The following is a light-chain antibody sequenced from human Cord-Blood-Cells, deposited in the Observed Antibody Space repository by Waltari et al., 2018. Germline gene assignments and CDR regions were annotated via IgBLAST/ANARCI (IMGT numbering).Light chain of an antibody. CDR3: QQYNNWPPWT. Sequence: EIVMTQSPATVSVAPGERDTLSCRASQSVSSNLAWYQQKPGQAPRLLIYGASTRATGIPARFSGSGSGTEFTLTISSLQSKDFAVYYCQQYNNWPPWTFGQGTKVEIK. V-gene: IGKV3-15*01. J-gene: IGKJ1*01. CDR1: QSVSSN. CDR2: GAS.